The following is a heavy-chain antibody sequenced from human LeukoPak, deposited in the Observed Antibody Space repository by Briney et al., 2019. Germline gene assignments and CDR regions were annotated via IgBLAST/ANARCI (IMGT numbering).Heavy chain of an antibody. Sequence: GGSLRLSCAASGFTFNTYSMSWVRQAPGKGLEWVSIISRTSESIFYADSVKGRFTISRDNAKNSLYLQMNSLRAEDTAVYYCSGAARDYYYMDVWGKGTTVTVSS. V-gene: IGHV3-21*01. CDR2: ISRTSESI. J-gene: IGHJ6*03. CDR1: GFTFNTYS. D-gene: IGHD6-6*01. CDR3: SGAARDYYYMDV.